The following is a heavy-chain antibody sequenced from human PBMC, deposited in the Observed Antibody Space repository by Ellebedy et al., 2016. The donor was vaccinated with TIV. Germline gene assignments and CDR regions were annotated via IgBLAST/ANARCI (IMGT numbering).Heavy chain of an antibody. J-gene: IGHJ5*02. CDR2: IYWDDDK. D-gene: IGHD3-10*01. CDR3: AHLRYYGSGSRFDP. CDR1: GFSLSTSGVG. V-gene: IGHV2-5*02. Sequence: SGPTLVXPTQTLTLTCTFSGFSLSTSGVGVGWIRQPPGKALEWLALIYWDDDKRYSPSLKSRLTITKDTSKNQVVLTMTNMDPVDTATYYCAHLRYYGSGSRFDPWGQGTLVTVSS.